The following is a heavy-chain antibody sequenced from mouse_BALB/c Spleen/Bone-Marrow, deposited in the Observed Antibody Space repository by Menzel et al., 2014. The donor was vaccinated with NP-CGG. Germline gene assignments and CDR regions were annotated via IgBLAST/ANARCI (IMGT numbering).Heavy chain of an antibody. V-gene: IGHV1-22*01. CDR1: GYSFTDYT. Sequence: VQLQQSGPELVKPGSSVKMSCKTSGYSFTDYTIHWVKQSHGRSLEWIGDFNPNNGGTDYNQKFQDKATLTVDKSSRTAFMEFHSLTFEDSAVYYCARARWYDYWGQGTTLTVSS. J-gene: IGHJ2*01. CDR3: ARARWYDY. CDR2: FNPNNGGT. D-gene: IGHD1-1*02.